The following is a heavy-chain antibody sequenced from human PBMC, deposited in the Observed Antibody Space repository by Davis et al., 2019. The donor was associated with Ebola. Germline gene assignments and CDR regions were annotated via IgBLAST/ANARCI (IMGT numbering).Heavy chain of an antibody. J-gene: IGHJ4*02. CDR1: GYTFTSYD. CDR2: INPNSGGT. V-gene: IGHV1-2*04. D-gene: IGHD6-19*01. CDR3: VRDGGAVADY. Sequence: ASVKVSCKASGYTFTSYDINWVRQATGQGLEWMGWINPNSGGTNYAQKFQGWVTMTRDTSISTAYMELSRLRSDDTAVYYCVRDGGAVADYWGQGTLVTVSS.